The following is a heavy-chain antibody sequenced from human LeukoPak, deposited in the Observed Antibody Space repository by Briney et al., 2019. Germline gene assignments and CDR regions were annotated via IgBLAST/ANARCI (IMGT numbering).Heavy chain of an antibody. V-gene: IGHV1-69*13. CDR2: IIPIFGTA. CDR3: ARGSIAAAGTEDYYGMDV. J-gene: IGHJ6*02. D-gene: IGHD6-13*01. CDR1: GGTFSSYA. Sequence: SVKVSCKASGGTFSSYAISWVRQAPGQGLEWMGGIIPIFGTANYAQKFQGRVTITADESTSTAYMELSSLRSEDTAVYYCARGSIAAAGTEDYYGMDVWGQGSTVTVSS.